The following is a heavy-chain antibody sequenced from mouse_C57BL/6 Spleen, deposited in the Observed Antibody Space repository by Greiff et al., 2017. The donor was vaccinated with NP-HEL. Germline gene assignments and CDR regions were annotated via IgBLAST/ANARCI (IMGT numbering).Heavy chain of an antibody. CDR3: ARSGAGTADFDY. V-gene: IGHV1-64*01. CDR2: IHPNSGST. Sequence: QVQLQQPGAELVKPGASVKLSCKASGYTFTSYWMHWVKQRPGQGLEWIGMIHPNSGSTNYNEKFKSKATLTVDKSSSTAYMQLSSLTSEDSAVYYGARSGAGTADFDYWGQGTTLTVSS. J-gene: IGHJ2*01. D-gene: IGHD4-1*01. CDR1: GYTFTSYW.